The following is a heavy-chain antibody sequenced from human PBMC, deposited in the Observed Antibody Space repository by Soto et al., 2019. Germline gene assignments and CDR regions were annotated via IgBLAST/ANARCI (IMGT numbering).Heavy chain of an antibody. V-gene: IGHV4-30-4*01. CDR1: GGSISSGDYY. CDR2: IYHSGST. D-gene: IGHD6-6*01. J-gene: IGHJ5*02. CDR3: ARERPDGARLDP. Sequence: QVQLQESGPGLVKPSQTLSLTCTVSGGSISSGDYYWSWIRQPPGKGLEWIGYIYHSGSTYYNPSLKSRVTISVATSMNQSSLKLSSVTAADTAVYYCARERPDGARLDPWGQGTLVTVSS.